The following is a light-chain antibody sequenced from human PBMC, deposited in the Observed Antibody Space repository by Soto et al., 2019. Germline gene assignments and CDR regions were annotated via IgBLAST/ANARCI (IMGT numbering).Light chain of an antibody. CDR3: TSLTTSTTMI. J-gene: IGLJ2*01. V-gene: IGLV2-14*03. CDR1: RSDIGAYNF. Sequence: QSALTQPASVSGSPGQSITIACTGTRSDIGAYNFVSWYQQHPGEVPKLILYDVNVRPSGVSNRFSGSKSGNTASLTISGLQAEDDADYYCTSLTTSTTMIFGGGTKVTVL. CDR2: DVN.